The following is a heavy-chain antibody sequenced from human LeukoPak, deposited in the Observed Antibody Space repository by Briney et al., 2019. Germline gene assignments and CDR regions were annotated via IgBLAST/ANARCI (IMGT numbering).Heavy chain of an antibody. Sequence: GASVKVSCKASGYTFTGYYMHWVRQAPGQGLEWMGWINPNSGGTNYAQKFQGWVTMTRDTSISTAYMELSRLSSDDTAVYYCARDRGGYCSSTSCYGSFWFDPWGQGTLVTVSS. CDR2: INPNSGGT. CDR3: ARDRGGYCSSTSCYGSFWFDP. J-gene: IGHJ5*02. CDR1: GYTFTGYY. V-gene: IGHV1-2*04. D-gene: IGHD2-2*01.